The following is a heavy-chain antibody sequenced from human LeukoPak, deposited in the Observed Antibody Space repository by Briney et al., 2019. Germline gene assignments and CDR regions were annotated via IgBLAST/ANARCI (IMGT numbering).Heavy chain of an antibody. Sequence: GGSLRLSCAASGFTFSSNYMSWVRQAPGKGLEWVSEIYSDGSTYYAASVKGRFSLSRDNSKNTVYLQMNTLRADDTAVYYCARELREHGVFDIWGQGTMVTVSS. V-gene: IGHV3-53*01. CDR1: GFTFSSNY. CDR2: IYSDGST. J-gene: IGHJ3*02. D-gene: IGHD1-26*01. CDR3: ARELREHGVFDI.